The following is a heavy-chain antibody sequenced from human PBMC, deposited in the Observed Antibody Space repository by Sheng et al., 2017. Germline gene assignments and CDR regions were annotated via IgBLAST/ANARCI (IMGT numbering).Heavy chain of an antibody. CDR3: ARDLTTVSREMATTFDY. D-gene: IGHD4-4*01. CDR2: ISYDGSNK. J-gene: IGHJ4*02. Sequence: QVQLVESGGGVVQPGRSLRLSCAASGFTFSSYAMHWVRQAPGKGLEWVAVISYDGSNKYYADSVKGRFTISRDNSKNTLYLQMNSLRAEDTAVYYCARDLTTVSREMATTFDYWGQGTLVTVSS. CDR1: GFTFSSYA. V-gene: IGHV3-30-3*01.